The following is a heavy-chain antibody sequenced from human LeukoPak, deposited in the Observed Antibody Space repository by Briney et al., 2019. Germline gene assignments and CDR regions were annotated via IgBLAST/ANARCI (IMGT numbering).Heavy chain of an antibody. V-gene: IGHV3-48*04. Sequence: GGSLTLSRTASGFSFSTYSMKWVRQPPGRGREWDSYIDGSSRNIYYADSEKGRFTISRDNAKNSLYLQMDTLRAEDTAVYHCATDSPECAAFDYCGQGTLVTVSS. J-gene: IGHJ4*02. CDR1: GFSFSTYS. CDR2: IDGSSRNI. CDR3: ATDSPECAAFDY.